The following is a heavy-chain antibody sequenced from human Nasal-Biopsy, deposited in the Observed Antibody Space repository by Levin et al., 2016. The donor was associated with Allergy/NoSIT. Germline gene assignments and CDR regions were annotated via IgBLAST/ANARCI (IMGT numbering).Heavy chain of an antibody. J-gene: IGHJ3*02. CDR1: GFTVSSNY. D-gene: IGHD4-17*01. CDR2: IYSSGST. V-gene: IGHV3-66*01. CDR3: ARGNNDYGDYDAFDI. Sequence: GESLKISCAASGFTVSSNYMTWVRQAPGKGLEWVSVIYSSGSTYYADSVKGRFTISRDNSKNTLYLQMNSLRAEDTAVYYCARGNNDYGDYDAFDIWGQGTMVTVSS.